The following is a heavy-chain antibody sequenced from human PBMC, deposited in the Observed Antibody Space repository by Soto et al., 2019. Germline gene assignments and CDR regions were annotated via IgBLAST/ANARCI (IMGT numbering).Heavy chain of an antibody. J-gene: IGHJ4*02. Sequence: QLQLQESGPGLVKPSETLSLACTVSGGSISSNSYYWDWIRQPPGKGLEWIGSMYYSGATYHNPSLQSRVTIAVDTSKNQFSLHLSSVSAAVTAVYYCARHAAYDSVWGKSDGSDYWGQGTLVTVSS. CDR2: MYYSGAT. D-gene: IGHD3-16*01. CDR3: ARHAAYDSVWGKSDGSDY. CDR1: GGSISSNSYY. V-gene: IGHV4-39*01.